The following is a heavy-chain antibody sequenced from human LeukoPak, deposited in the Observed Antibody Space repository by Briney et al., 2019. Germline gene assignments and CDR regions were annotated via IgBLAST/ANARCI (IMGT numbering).Heavy chain of an antibody. D-gene: IGHD2-8*01. CDR2: INPNSGGT. V-gene: IGHV1-2*06. Sequence: GASVKVSCKASGYTFTGYYMHWVRQAPRQGLEWMGRINPNSGGTNYAQKFQGRVTMTRDTSISTAYMELSRLRSDDTAVYYCARSLMQGKLRFDPWGQGTLVTVSS. CDR1: GYTFTGYY. J-gene: IGHJ5*02. CDR3: ARSLMQGKLRFDP.